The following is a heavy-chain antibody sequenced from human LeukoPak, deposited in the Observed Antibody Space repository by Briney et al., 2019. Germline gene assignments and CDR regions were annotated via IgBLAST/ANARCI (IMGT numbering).Heavy chain of an antibody. CDR1: GFTFSSYA. CDR3: AKGYYDSSGYFYFDY. Sequence: GRSLRLSCAASGFTFSSYAMSWVRQAPGKGLEWVSAISGSGGSTYYADSVKGRFTISRDNSKNTLYLQMNSLRAEDTAVYYCAKGYYDSSGYFYFDYWGQGTLVTVSS. D-gene: IGHD3-22*01. CDR2: ISGSGGST. V-gene: IGHV3-23*01. J-gene: IGHJ4*02.